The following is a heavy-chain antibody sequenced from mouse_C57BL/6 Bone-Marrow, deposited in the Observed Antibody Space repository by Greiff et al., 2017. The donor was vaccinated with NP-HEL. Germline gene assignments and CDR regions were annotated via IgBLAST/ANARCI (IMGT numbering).Heavy chain of an antibody. J-gene: IGHJ2*01. D-gene: IGHD2-12*01. CDR1: GYTFTDYY. Sequence: EVQLQQSGPELVKPGASVKISCKASGYTFTDYYMNWVKQSHGKSLEWIGDINPNNGGTSYNQKFKGKATLTVDKSSSTAYMELRSLTSEDSAVYYCARNDEDYFDYWGQGTTLTVSS. CDR2: INPNNGGT. V-gene: IGHV1-26*01. CDR3: ARNDEDYFDY.